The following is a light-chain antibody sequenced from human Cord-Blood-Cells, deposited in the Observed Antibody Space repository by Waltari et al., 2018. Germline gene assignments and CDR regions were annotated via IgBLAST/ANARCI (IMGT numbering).Light chain of an antibody. CDR3: SSYTSSSTVV. J-gene: IGLJ2*01. CDR2: DVS. V-gene: IGLV2-14*01. CDR1: SSAVGGYNY. Sequence: QSALTQPASVSGSPGQSIPISCTGPSSAVGGYNYVSWYQQHPGKAPKLMIYDVSNRPSGVSNRFSGSKSGNTASLTISGLQAEDEADYYCSSYTSSSTVVFGGGTKLTVL.